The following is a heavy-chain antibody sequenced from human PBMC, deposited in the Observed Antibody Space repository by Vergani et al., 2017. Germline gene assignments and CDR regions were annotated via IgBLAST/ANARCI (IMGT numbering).Heavy chain of an antibody. Sequence: EVQLVESGGGLIQPGGSLRLSCAASGFTVSSNYMSWVRQAPGKGLEWVSAISGSGGSTYYADSVKGRFTISRDNSKNTLYLQMNSLRAEDTAVYYCAKAGIVGATHGRYYFDYWGQGTLVTVSS. CDR1: GFTVSSNY. CDR2: ISGSGGST. CDR3: AKAGIVGATHGRYYFDY. D-gene: IGHD1-26*01. V-gene: IGHV3-23*04. J-gene: IGHJ4*02.